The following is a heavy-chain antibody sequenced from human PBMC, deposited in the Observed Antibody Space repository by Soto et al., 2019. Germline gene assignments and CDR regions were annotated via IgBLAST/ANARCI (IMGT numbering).Heavy chain of an antibody. Sequence: ASVKVSCKASGYTFTSYYMHWVRQAPGQGLEWMGIINPSGGSTSYAQKFQGRVTMTRDTSTSTVYMELSSLRSEDTAVYYCARSVTTENPLPYYYYYMDVWGKGTTVTVSS. J-gene: IGHJ6*03. CDR2: INPSGGST. V-gene: IGHV1-46*03. CDR3: ARSVTTENPLPYYYYYMDV. CDR1: GYTFTSYY. D-gene: IGHD4-4*01.